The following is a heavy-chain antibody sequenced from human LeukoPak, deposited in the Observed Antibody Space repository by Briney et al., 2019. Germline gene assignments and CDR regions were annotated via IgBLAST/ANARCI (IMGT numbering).Heavy chain of an antibody. CDR3: ARADQLIRSFDY. D-gene: IGHD2-2*01. Sequence: GGSLRLSCAASGFTFSSYGMSWVRQAPGKGLEWVSSISSSSSYIYYADSVKGRFTISRDNAKNSLYLQMNSLRAEDTAVYYCARADQLIRSFDYWGQGTLVTVSS. CDR2: ISSSSSYI. V-gene: IGHV3-21*01. CDR1: GFTFSSYG. J-gene: IGHJ4*02.